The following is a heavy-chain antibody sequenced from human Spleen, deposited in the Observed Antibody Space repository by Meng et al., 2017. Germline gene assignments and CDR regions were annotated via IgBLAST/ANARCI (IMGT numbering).Heavy chain of an antibody. CDR2: IYNTGYS. Sequence: QVQLRESGPGLVKPSQTLSLTCTVSGASISSGEFYWSWLRQSPGKGLEWIGYIYNTGYSFYNPSLRSRVTLSIDTSNNQFSLRLTSMSDADTAVYYCARETVYSFIGGPFEYWGQGVLVTVSS. V-gene: IGHV4-30-4*01. D-gene: IGHD5-18*01. CDR1: GASISSGEFY. J-gene: IGHJ4*02. CDR3: ARETVYSFIGGPFEY.